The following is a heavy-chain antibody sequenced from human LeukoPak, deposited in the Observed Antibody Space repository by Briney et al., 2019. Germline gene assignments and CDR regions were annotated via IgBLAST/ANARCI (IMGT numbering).Heavy chain of an antibody. D-gene: IGHD2-15*01. CDR2: IIPVFGTT. V-gene: IGHV1-69*06. J-gene: IGHJ5*02. CDR1: GGTFSTHA. Sequence: SVKVSCKASGGTFSTHAISWVRQAPGQGLEWMGGIIPVFGTTNYSQRFQDRLTITADKSTSTAYMELNSLRSEDTAVYYCARDLLDCSGGACSSDTFFDPWGQGTLVTVSS. CDR3: ARDLLDCSGGACSSDTFFDP.